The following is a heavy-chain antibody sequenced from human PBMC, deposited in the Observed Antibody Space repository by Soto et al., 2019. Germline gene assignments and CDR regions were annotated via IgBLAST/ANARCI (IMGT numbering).Heavy chain of an antibody. D-gene: IGHD6-13*01. Sequence: HPGGSLRLSCAASGFTFSGSAMHWVRQASGKGLEWVGRIRSKANSYATAYAASVKGRFTISRDDSKNTAYLQMNSLKTEDTAVYYCTRQKGSSYHDYWGQGTLVTVSS. CDR3: TRQKGSSYHDY. CDR1: GFTFSGSA. J-gene: IGHJ4*02. CDR2: IRSKANSYAT. V-gene: IGHV3-73*01.